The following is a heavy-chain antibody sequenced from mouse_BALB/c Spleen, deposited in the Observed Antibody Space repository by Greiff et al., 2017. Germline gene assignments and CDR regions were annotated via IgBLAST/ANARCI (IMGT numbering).Heavy chain of an antibody. J-gene: IGHJ2*01. V-gene: IGHV5-6*02. D-gene: IGHD2-14*01. CDR2: ISSGGSYT. CDR1: GFTFSSYG. CDR3: ARRHYRYDGYYFDY. Sequence: DVKLVESGGDLVKPGGSLKLSCAASGFTFSSYGMSWVRQTPDKRLEWVATISSGGSYTYYPDSVKGRFTISRDNAKNTLYLQMSSLKSEDTAMYYCARRHYRYDGYYFDYWGQGTTLTVSS.